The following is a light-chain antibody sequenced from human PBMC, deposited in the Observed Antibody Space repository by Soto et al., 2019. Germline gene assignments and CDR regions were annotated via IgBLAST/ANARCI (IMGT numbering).Light chain of an antibody. CDR3: TVWDDSLDGRV. CDR2: SND. CDR1: SSNIGSNT. Sequence: QSMLTQPPSASGTPGQRVTISCSGGSSNIGSNTVNWYQQLPGTAPKLLIYSNDRRPSGVPDRFSGSKSATSASLAISGLQSEDEADYYCTVWDDSLDGRVFGGGTKLTVL. J-gene: IGLJ3*02. V-gene: IGLV1-44*01.